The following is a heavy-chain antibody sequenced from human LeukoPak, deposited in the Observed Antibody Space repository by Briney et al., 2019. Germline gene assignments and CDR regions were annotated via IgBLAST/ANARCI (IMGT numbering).Heavy chain of an antibody. CDR1: GGTFSSYA. J-gene: IGHJ5*02. D-gene: IGHD3-10*01. CDR3: ARSQPKSWGFGELPSFDP. Sequence: GASVNVSCKASGGTFSSYAISWVRQAPGQGLEWMGGIIPIFGTANYAQKFQGRVTITTDESTSTAYMELSSLRSEDTAVYYCARSQPKSWGFGELPSFDPWGQGTLVTVSS. CDR2: IIPIFGTA. V-gene: IGHV1-69*05.